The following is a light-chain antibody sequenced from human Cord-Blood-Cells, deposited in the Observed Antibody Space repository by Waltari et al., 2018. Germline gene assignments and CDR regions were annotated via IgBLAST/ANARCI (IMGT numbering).Light chain of an antibody. Sequence: SYQSPQPPPVSVSPGHSATITCPGDKVGGKYAFWYQQKPGQSPVLVIYQDSKRPSGIPDRFSGTSSGNAATLTISGTQAMDEADYYCQAWDRSTVVFGGGTKLTVL. CDR3: QAWDRSTVV. CDR1: KVGGKY. CDR2: QDS. V-gene: IGLV3-1*01. J-gene: IGLJ2*01.